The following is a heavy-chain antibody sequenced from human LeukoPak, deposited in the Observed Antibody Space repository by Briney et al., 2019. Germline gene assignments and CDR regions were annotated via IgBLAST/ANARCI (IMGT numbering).Heavy chain of an antibody. J-gene: IGHJ1*01. CDR1: GGSISSSTYY. CDR2: IYYSGST. Sequence: SETLSLTCTVSGGSISSSTYYWGWVRQPPGKGLEWIGNIYYSGSTYYNPSLKSRVTISVDTSKNQFSMKLTSVTAADTAVYYCPSPSGRGSYFYSFFQHWGQGTLVTGSS. D-gene: IGHD3-10*01. CDR3: PSPSGRGSYFYSFFQH. V-gene: IGHV4-39*01.